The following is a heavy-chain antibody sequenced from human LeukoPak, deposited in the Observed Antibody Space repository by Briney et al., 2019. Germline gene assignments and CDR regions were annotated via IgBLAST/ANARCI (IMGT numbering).Heavy chain of an antibody. V-gene: IGHV1-2*02. CDR2: INPNSGGT. CDR3: ARESSGQYYFDY. CDR1: GYTITGYY. D-gene: IGHD6-19*01. Sequence: GAAVKVSCKASGYTITGYYMHWVRQAPGQGLEWMGWINPNSGGTNYAQKFQGRVTMTRDTSISTAYMELSRLRSDDTAVYYCARESSGQYYFDYWGQGTLVTVSS. J-gene: IGHJ4*02.